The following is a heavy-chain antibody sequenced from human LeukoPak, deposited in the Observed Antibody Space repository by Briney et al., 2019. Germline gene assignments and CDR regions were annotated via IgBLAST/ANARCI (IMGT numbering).Heavy chain of an antibody. D-gene: IGHD3-10*01. J-gene: IGHJ4*02. CDR1: GYTFSSYY. V-gene: IGHV1-46*03. CDR3: ARDQPNYYGSGSYYMPLGY. CDR2: INPIGGST. Sequence: ASVKVSCKASGYTFSSYYMHWVRQAPGQGLEWMGIINPIGGSTSYAQKFQGRVTMTRDTSTSTVYMELSSLRSEDTAVYYCARDQPNYYGSGSYYMPLGYWGQGTLVTVSS.